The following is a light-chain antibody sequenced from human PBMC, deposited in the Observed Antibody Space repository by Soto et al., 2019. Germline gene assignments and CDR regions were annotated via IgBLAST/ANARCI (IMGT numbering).Light chain of an antibody. CDR2: QDS. CDR1: KLGDKY. J-gene: IGLJ2*01. Sequence: SYELTQPPSVSVSPGQTASITRSGDKLGDKYACWYQQKPGQSPVLVIYQDSKRPSGIPERFSGSNSGNTATLTISGTQAMDEADYYCQAWDSSTAVFGGGTKHTVL. CDR3: QAWDSSTAV. V-gene: IGLV3-1*01.